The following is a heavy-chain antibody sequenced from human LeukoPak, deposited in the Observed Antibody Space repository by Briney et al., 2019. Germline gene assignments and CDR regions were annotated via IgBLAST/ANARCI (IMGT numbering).Heavy chain of an antibody. V-gene: IGHV1-46*01. CDR1: EYTFSSYY. D-gene: IGHD3-22*01. CDR2: INPSGGST. J-gene: IGHJ4*02. CDR3: ARDDSSGPQVY. Sequence: ASVKVSCKASEYTFSSYYMHWVRQAPGQGLEWMGIINPSGGSTKYAQKLQGRGTMTRDTSTSTVYMELSSLRSEDPAVYYCARDDSSGPQVYWGQGTLVTVSS.